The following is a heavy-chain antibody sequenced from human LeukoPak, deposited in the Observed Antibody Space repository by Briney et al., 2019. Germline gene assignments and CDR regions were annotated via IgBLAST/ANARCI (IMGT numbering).Heavy chain of an antibody. Sequence: SQTLSLTCTVSGGSISSGRYYWSWIRQPAGTGLEWIGRIYTSGSTNYNPSFKSRVTISVDTSKNQFSLKLSSVTAADTAVYFCARETYCSGGSCYQFDSWGQGTLVTVSS. CDR2: IYTSGST. J-gene: IGHJ4*02. CDR3: ARETYCSGGSCYQFDS. V-gene: IGHV4-61*02. CDR1: GGSISSGRYY. D-gene: IGHD2-15*01.